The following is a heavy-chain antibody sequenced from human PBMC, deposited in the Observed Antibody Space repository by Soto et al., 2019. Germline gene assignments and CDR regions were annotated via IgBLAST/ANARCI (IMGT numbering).Heavy chain of an antibody. V-gene: IGHV1-2*02. CDR1: GYTFTSYY. CDR2: INPNSGGT. Sequence: ASVKVSCKASGYTFTSYYMHWVRQAPGQGLEWMGWINPNSGGTNYAQKFQGRVTMTRDTSISTAYMELSRLRSDDTAVYYCARVMFRCSGVNSYYYYGMDVWGQGTMVTVSS. J-gene: IGHJ6*02. CDR3: ARVMFRCSGVNSYYYYGMDV. D-gene: IGHD2-15*01.